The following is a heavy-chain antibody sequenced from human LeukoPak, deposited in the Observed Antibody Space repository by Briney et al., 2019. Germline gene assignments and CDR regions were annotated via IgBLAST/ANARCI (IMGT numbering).Heavy chain of an antibody. CDR2: INIAGSVT. CDR1: GFNFSNYW. V-gene: IGHV3-74*01. CDR3: ARDMVD. Sequence: GGSLRLSFAASGFNFSNYWMHWVRQAPGKGLEWVSRINIAGSVTTYADSVKGRFTISRDNAKKTLYLQMNSLRAEDTAVYYCARDMVDWGQGTLVTVSS. D-gene: IGHD2-15*01. J-gene: IGHJ4*02.